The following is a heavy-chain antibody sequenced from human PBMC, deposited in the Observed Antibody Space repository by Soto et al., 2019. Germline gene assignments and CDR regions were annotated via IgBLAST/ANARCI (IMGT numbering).Heavy chain of an antibody. CDR1: GGTFSSYA. CDR3: ARRVYLSVSVAEDGRGHYSIDI. V-gene: IGHV1-69*06. CDR2: IIPIFGTA. D-gene: IGHD3-22*01. Sequence: QVQLVQSGAEVKKPGSSVKVSCKASGGTFSSYAISWVRQAPGQGLEWMGGIIPIFGTANCAQKYQGRVTITADKTKSIAYRQLSSLGPEDAAVYYCARRVYLSVSVAEDGRGHYSIDIGGQGTMVVFSS. J-gene: IGHJ3*02.